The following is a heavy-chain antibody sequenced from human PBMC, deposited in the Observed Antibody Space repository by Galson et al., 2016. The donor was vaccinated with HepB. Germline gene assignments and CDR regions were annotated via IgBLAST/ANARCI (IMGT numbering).Heavy chain of an antibody. CDR1: GGSISSGGYY. J-gene: IGHJ5*02. Sequence: TLSLTCTVSGGSISSGGYYWSWIRQHPGKGLEWIGYTYYSGSTYYNPSLKSRLTISVDTSKNQFSLKLSSVTDADTAVYYCARAVGYCSSASGYDFWFDPWGQGTLVTVSS. V-gene: IGHV4-31*03. CDR2: TYYSGST. D-gene: IGHD2-2*01. CDR3: ARAVGYCSSASGYDFWFDP.